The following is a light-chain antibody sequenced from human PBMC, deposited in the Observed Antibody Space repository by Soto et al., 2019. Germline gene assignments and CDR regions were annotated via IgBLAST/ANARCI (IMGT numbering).Light chain of an antibody. J-gene: IGLJ1*01. V-gene: IGLV2-14*01. CDR3: SSYTSSSTQV. Sequence: QCSLTQPASVSGSPGQSITISCTGTISDVGGYNYVSWYQQHPGKAPKLMIYEVSNRPSGVSNRFSGSKSGNTASLTISGLQAEDEADYYCSSYTSSSTQVFGTGTKVTVL. CDR1: ISDVGGYNY. CDR2: EVS.